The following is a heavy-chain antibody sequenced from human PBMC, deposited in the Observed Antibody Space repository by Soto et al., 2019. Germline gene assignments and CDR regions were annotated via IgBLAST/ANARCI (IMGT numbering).Heavy chain of an antibody. V-gene: IGHV3-30*19. CDR3: ARDENFDFWLPRDGFDI. CDR2: ISYDGSNK. J-gene: IGHJ3*02. Sequence: QVQLVESGGGVVQPGRSLRLSCATSESTFSSFGMHWVRQAPGKGLEWVAVISYDGSNKYYADSVKGRFTTSRDNSKNTMYLQMNSLRADDTAVYYCARDENFDFWLPRDGFDIWGQGTMVTVSS. D-gene: IGHD3-3*01. CDR1: ESTFSSFG.